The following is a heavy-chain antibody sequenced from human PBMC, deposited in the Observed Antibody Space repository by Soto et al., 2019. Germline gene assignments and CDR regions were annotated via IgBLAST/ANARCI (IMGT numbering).Heavy chain of an antibody. J-gene: IGHJ6*02. V-gene: IGHV3-33*01. CDR2: IWYDGSNK. CDR1: GFTFSSYG. Sequence: PGGSLRLSCAASGFTFSSYGMHWVRQAPGKGLEWVAVIWYDGSNKYYADSVKGRFTISRDNSKNTLYLQMNSLRAEDTAVYYCARDLGRDYYYYGMDVWGQGTTVTVPS. CDR3: ARDLGRDYYYYGMDV.